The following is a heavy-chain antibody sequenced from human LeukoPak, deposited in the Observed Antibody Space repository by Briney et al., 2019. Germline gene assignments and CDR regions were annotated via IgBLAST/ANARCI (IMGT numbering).Heavy chain of an antibody. CDR3: ARDRWGRTYYYDSSGYPD. CDR2: INPNSGGT. D-gene: IGHD3-22*01. V-gene: IGHV1-2*02. Sequence: ASVKVSCKASGYTFTGYYMHWVRQAPGQGLEWMGWINPNSGGTNYAQKFQGRVTMTRDTSISTAYMELSRLRSDDTAVYYCARDRWGRTYYYDSSGYPDWGQGTLVTVSS. J-gene: IGHJ4*02. CDR1: GYTFTGYY.